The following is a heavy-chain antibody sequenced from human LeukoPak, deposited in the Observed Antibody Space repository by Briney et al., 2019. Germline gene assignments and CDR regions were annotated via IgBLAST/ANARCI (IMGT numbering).Heavy chain of an antibody. J-gene: IGHJ6*02. V-gene: IGHV5-10-1*01. CDR3: ARALSDYYDSSGYHWYYGMDV. Sequence: KVSCKASGYTFTSYGISWVRQMPGKGLEWMGRIDPSDSYTNYSPSFQGHVTISADKSISTAYLQWSSLKASDTAMYYCARALSDYYDSSGYHWYYGMDVWGQGTTVTVSS. D-gene: IGHD3-22*01. CDR2: IDPSDSYT. CDR1: GYTFTSYG.